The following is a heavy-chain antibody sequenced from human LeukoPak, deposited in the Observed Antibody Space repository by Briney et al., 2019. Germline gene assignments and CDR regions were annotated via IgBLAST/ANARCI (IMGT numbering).Heavy chain of an antibody. CDR3: ARVPSYYDSSGYSAGNY. D-gene: IGHD3-22*01. CDR2: INPSGGST. J-gene: IGHJ4*02. CDR1: GYTFTSYS. Sequence: GASVKVSCKASGYTFTSYSMHWVRQAPGQGLEWMGIINPSGGSTSYAQKFQGRVTMTRDMSTSTVYMELSRLRSDDTAVYYCARVPSYYDSSGYSAGNYWGQGTLVTVSS. V-gene: IGHV1-46*01.